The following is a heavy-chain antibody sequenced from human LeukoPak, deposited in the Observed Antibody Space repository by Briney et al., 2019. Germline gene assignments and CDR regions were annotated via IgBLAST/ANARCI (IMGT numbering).Heavy chain of an antibody. CDR3: ARASYSSSFAFDI. V-gene: IGHV3-30*04. D-gene: IGHD6-19*01. Sequence: PGGSLRLSCAASGFTFSSYAMHWVRQAPGKGLEWVAVISYDGSNKYYADSVKGRFTISRDNSKNTPYLQMNSLRAEDTAVYYCARASYSSSFAFDIWGQGTMVTVSS. CDR2: ISYDGSNK. CDR1: GFTFSSYA. J-gene: IGHJ3*02.